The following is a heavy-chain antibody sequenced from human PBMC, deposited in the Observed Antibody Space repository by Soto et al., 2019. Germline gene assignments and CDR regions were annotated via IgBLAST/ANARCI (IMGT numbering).Heavy chain of an antibody. Sequence: ETLSLTCTVSGGSISSGGYYWSWIRQHPGKGLEWIGYIYYSGSTNYNPSLKSRVTISVDTSKNQFSLKLSSVTAADTAVYYCAIGSGSPSLSPSYFDYWGQGTLVTVSS. D-gene: IGHD3-10*01. J-gene: IGHJ4*02. CDR1: GGSISSGGYY. CDR2: IYYSGST. V-gene: IGHV4-61*08. CDR3: AIGSGSPSLSPSYFDY.